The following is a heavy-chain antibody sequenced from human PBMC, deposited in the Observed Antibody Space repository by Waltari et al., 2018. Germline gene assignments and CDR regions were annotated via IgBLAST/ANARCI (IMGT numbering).Heavy chain of an antibody. V-gene: IGHV4-39*01. Sequence: QLQLQESGPGLVKPSETLSLTCTVSCGSISSNSYYWVWIRQPRGKGLGWIGSSFYGWASHCCPAVVGRVTLAGYTAENQFSLQLASVPAADPAVYYCARHDQDCGGGSCSSSGPPRLFGSWGQRTLVSVSS. J-gene: IGHJ4*02. CDR2: SFYGWAS. CDR3: ARHDQDCGGGSCSSSGPPRLFGS. D-gene: IGHD2-15*01. CDR1: CGSISSNSYY.